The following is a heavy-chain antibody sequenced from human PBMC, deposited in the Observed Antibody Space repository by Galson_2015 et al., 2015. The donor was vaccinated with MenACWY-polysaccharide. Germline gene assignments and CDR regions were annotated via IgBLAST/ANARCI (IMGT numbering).Heavy chain of an antibody. CDR2: VKKDGSEK. CDR3: ARGHYGMDV. CDR1: GFTISGYW. J-gene: IGHJ6*02. Sequence: SLRLSCAASGFTISGYWMTWVRPAPGKGLEWVANVKKDGSEKYYVDSVKGRFTISRDNSKNSLYLQMHSLRAEDTAVYSCARGHYGMDVWGQGTTVPGSS. V-gene: IGHV3-7*01.